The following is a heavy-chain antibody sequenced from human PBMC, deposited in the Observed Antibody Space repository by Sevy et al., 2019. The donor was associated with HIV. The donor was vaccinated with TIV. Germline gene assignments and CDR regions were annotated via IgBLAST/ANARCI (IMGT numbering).Heavy chain of an antibody. CDR1: GFTFSSYT. Sequence: GGSLRLSCAASGFTFSSYTMHRVRQAPRKGLEWVAFISYGGSNKYYADSVKGRFTISRDNYKNTLYLQMNSLRAEDTDVYYCARDTNDGFFDDWGQGTLVTVSS. CDR2: ISYGGSNK. J-gene: IGHJ4*02. D-gene: IGHD1-1*01. V-gene: IGHV3-30-3*01. CDR3: ARDTNDGFFDD.